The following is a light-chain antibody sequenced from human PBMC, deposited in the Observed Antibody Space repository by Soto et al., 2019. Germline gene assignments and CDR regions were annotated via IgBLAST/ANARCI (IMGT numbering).Light chain of an antibody. CDR2: EGS. V-gene: IGLV2-23*03. J-gene: IGLJ1*01. Sequence: QSVLTPPASVSGSPGQSITISCTGTSGDVGGYNLVSWYQQHPGKAPKLMIYEGSKRPSGVSNRFSGSKSGNTASLTISGLQAEDEADYYCCSYAGSSTFVLGTGTKVTVL. CDR3: CSYAGSSTFV. CDR1: SGDVGGYNL.